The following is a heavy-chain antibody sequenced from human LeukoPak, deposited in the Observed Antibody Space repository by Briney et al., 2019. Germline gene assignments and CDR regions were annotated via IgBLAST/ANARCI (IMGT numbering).Heavy chain of an antibody. D-gene: IGHD2-21*01. CDR1: ALTLGSHA. CDR3: ATERGGTTAPIAFDY. CDR2: ISSGGSNI. Sequence: GGSLRLSWAAAALTLGSHAMHSVRQAPGKGLEWVAVISSGGSNIYYADSVKGRFTISRDNSKNTLYLQMNSLRPDDRAVYYCATERGGTTAPIAFDYWGQGTLVTVSS. V-gene: IGHV3-30-3*01. J-gene: IGHJ4*02.